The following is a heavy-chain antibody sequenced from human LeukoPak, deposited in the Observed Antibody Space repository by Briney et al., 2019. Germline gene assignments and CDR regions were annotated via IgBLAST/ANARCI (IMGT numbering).Heavy chain of an antibody. CDR2: IYYSGST. J-gene: IGHJ3*01. V-gene: IGHV4-59*08. Sequence: SETLSLTCTVSGGSISSYYWSWIRQPPGKGLEWIGYIYYSGSTNYNPSLESRVTISVDTSKNQFSLKLSSVTAADTAMYYCARYWGANSFDVWGQGTMVTVSS. CDR1: GGSISSYY. CDR3: ARYWGANSFDV. D-gene: IGHD7-27*01.